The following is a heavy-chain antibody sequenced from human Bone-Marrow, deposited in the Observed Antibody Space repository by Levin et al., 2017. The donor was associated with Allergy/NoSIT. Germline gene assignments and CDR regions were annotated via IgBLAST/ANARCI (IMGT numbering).Heavy chain of an antibody. CDR3: ARGAGSPAAMPLGYFDY. CDR1: GFTFSSYS. J-gene: IGHJ4*02. Sequence: GESLKISCAASGFTFSSYSMNWVRQAPGKGLEWVSSISSSSSYIYYADSVKGRFTISRDNAKNSLYLQMNSLRAEDTAVYYCARGAGSPAAMPLGYFDYWGQGTLVTVSS. V-gene: IGHV3-21*01. CDR2: ISSSSSYI. D-gene: IGHD2-2*01.